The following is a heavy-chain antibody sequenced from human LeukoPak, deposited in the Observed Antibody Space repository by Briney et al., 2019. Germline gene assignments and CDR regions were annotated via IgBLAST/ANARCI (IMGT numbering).Heavy chain of an antibody. CDR1: GYSFTSCW. D-gene: IGHD1-26*01. V-gene: IGHV5-51*01. CDR3: ASGLVGATLHMDV. J-gene: IGHJ6*03. CDR2: IYPGDSDT. Sequence: GESLKISCKGSGYSFTSCWIGWVRQMPGKGLEWMGIIYPGDSDTRYSPSFQGQVTISADKSTSTAYLQWSSLKASDTAMYYCASGLVGATLHMDVWGKGTTVTVSS.